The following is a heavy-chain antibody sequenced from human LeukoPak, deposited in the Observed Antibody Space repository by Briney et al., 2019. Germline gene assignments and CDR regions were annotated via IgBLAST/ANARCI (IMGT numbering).Heavy chain of an antibody. CDR3: ARDLAFYYYYYCMDV. CDR2: IIPILGIA. V-gene: IGHV1-69*04. J-gene: IGHJ6*02. Sequence: GASVKGSCKASGGTFSSYAISWVRQAPGQGLEWMGRIIPILGIANYAQKFQGRVTITADKSTSTAYMELSSLRSEDTAVYYCARDLAFYYYYYCMDVWGQGTTVTVSS. CDR1: GGTFSSYA. D-gene: IGHD3-3*02.